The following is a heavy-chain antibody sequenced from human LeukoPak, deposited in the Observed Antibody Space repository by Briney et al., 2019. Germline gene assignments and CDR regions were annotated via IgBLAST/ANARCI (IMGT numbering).Heavy chain of an antibody. V-gene: IGHV4-39*01. CDR1: GVSVSSTNYY. Sequence: PSETLSLTCTVSGVSVSSTNYYWGWIRQPPGKGLEWIGSIYYSGSTYYNPSLKSRVTISVDTSKNQFSLKLSSVTAADTAVYYCASLRYPLFDWLEPYYFDYWGQGTLVTVSS. J-gene: IGHJ4*02. CDR3: ASLRYPLFDWLEPYYFDY. D-gene: IGHD3-9*01. CDR2: IYYSGST.